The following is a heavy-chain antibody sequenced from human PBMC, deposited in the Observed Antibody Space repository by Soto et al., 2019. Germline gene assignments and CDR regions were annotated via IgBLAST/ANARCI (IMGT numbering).Heavy chain of an antibody. J-gene: IGHJ4*02. V-gene: IGHV3-66*01. CDR2: IYSGGST. CDR1: GFTVSSNY. D-gene: IGHD6-13*01. CDR3: AIGYSSSWYYFVY. Sequence: GSLRLSCAASGFTVSSNYMSWVRQAPGKGLEWVSVIYSGGSTYYADSVKGRFTISRDNSKNTLYLQMNSLRAEDTAVYYCAIGYSSSWYYFVYWGQGPLVTVFS.